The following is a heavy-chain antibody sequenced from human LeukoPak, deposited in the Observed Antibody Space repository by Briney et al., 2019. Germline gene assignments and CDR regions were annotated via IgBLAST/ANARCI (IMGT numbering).Heavy chain of an antibody. V-gene: IGHV4-39*07. CDR1: GGSISSSTSY. J-gene: IGHJ4*02. CDR3: ARRPLTPFCLDY. Sequence: PSETLSLTCTVPGGSISSSTSYWTWIRQPPGKGLEWIGSLYYSGSTSYNPSLKSRVTMSVDTSKNQFSLRLSSMTAADTAVYYCARRPLTPFCLDYWGQGTLVTVSS. D-gene: IGHD2/OR15-2a*01. CDR2: LYYSGST.